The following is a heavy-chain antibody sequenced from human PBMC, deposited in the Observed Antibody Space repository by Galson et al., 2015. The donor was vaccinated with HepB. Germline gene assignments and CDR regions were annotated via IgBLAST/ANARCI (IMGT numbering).Heavy chain of an antibody. CDR1: GFTFSSYS. CDR2: ISSSSSYI. CDR3: ARDKADYYGMDV. J-gene: IGHJ6*02. V-gene: IGHV3-21*01. Sequence: SLRLSCAASGFTFSSYSMNWVRQAPGKGLEWVSSISSSSSYIYYADSVKGRFTISRDNAKNSLYLQMNSLRAEDTAVYYCARDKADYYGMDVWGQGTTVTVSS.